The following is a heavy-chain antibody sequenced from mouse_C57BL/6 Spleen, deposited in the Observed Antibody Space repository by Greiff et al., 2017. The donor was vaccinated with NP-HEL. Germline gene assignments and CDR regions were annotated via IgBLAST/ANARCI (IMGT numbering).Heavy chain of an antibody. CDR2: ISSGGSYT. V-gene: IGHV5-6*01. CDR3: AREGLRQDVAFAY. J-gene: IGHJ3*01. Sequence: EVKLVESGGDLVKPGGSLKLSCAASGFTFSSYGMSWVRQTPDKRLEWVATISSGGSYTYYPDSVKGRFTISRDNAKNTRYLQMSRLKSEDTAMYYCAREGLRQDVAFAYWGQGTLVTVSA. D-gene: IGHD2-4*01. CDR1: GFTFSSYG.